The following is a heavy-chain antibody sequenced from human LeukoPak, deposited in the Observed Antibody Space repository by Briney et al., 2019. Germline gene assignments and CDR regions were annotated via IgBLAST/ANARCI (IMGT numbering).Heavy chain of an antibody. J-gene: IGHJ4*02. CDR3: AKDPSFVPGTYPFYFDS. CDR2: FSSGVTST. D-gene: IGHD3-10*01. CDR1: GFTFSAYG. Sequence: GGSLRLSCAASGFTFSAYGLSWVRQAPGKGLEWVSGFSSGVTSTYYADSVKGRFTISRDDSKNTLYLQMNSLRAEDTAIYHCAKDPSFVPGTYPFYFDSWGQGTLVTVSS. V-gene: IGHV3-23*01.